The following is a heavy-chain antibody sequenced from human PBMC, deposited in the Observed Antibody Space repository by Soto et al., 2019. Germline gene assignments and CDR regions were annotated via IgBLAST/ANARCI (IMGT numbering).Heavy chain of an antibody. J-gene: IGHJ6*02. CDR2: IYYSGST. CDR3: ARVQGKKPQGRFLEWLDYYGMDV. Sequence: SETLSLTCTVSGGSISSSSYYWGWIRQPPGKGLEWIGSIYYSGSTYYNPSLKSRVTISVDTSKNQFSLKLSSVTAADTAVYYCARVQGKKPQGRFLEWLDYYGMDVWGQGTTVTVSS. V-gene: IGHV4-39*01. CDR1: GGSISSSSYY. D-gene: IGHD3-3*01.